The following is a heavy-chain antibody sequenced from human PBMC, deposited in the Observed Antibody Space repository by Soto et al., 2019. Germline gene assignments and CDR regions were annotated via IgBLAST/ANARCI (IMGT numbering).Heavy chain of an antibody. CDR2: ISYDGNNE. CDR3: ARDGYSGRSDGFDI. D-gene: IGHD1-26*01. V-gene: IGHV3-30-3*01. J-gene: IGHJ3*02. Sequence: QVQLVESGGGVVQPGRSLRLSCAASGFTFSAYTMHWVRQPPGKGLEWVAVISYDGNNERYTDPVKGRFTVSRDISKSTLYLQMNSLKSEDTAVYYCARDGYSGRSDGFDIWGQGTMVTVSS. CDR1: GFTFSAYT.